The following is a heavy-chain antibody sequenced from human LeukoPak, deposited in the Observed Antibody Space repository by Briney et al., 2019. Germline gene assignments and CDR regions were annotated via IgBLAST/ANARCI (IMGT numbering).Heavy chain of an antibody. J-gene: IGHJ4*02. CDR1: GFTFSSYA. D-gene: IGHD3-22*01. V-gene: IGHV3-23*01. Sequence: PGGSLGPSCAASGFTFSSYAMSWVRQAPGKGLEWVSAISGSGGSTYYADSVKGRFTISRDNSKNTLYLQMNSLRAEDTAVYYCAKDGEGGYYDSSGYYFDYWGQGTLVTVSS. CDR2: ISGSGGST. CDR3: AKDGEGGYYDSSGYYFDY.